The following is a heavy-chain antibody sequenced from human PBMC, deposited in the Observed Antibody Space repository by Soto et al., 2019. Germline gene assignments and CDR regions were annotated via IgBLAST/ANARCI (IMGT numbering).Heavy chain of an antibody. V-gene: IGHV3-23*01. CDR1: VFIFTKYA. Sequence: EVQLLESGGGLVQPGGSERLFCAPSVFIFTKYAKRCAPHAPGKGLEWVSAISGSGDRTYYADPVRGRFTISRHNSKSTLYLQMNSLRADDTAVYYCANWVEGTMVYFDYWGLGTLVTVSS. D-gene: IGHD2-8*01. CDR2: ISGSGDRT. J-gene: IGHJ4*02. CDR3: ANWVEGTMVYFDY.